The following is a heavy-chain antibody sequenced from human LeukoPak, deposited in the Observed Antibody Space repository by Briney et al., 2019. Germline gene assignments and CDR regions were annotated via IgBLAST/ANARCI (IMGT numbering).Heavy chain of an antibody. CDR3: ARHTAARPYYYYYYMDV. D-gene: IGHD6-6*01. Sequence: RGESLKISCKASGYTFATQWIGWVRQMPGKGLEWMGIIYPGDSDTRYSPSFQGQVTISADKSISTAYLQWSSLKASDTAMYYCARHTAARPYYYYYYMDVWGKGTTVTVSS. CDR2: IYPGDSDT. J-gene: IGHJ6*03. CDR1: GYTFATQW. V-gene: IGHV5-51*01.